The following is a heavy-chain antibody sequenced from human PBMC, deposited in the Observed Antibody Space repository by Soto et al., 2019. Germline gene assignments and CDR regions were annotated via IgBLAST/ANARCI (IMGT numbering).Heavy chain of an antibody. CDR2: IYYSGST. CDR1: GGSISSYY. Sequence: TSETLSLTCTVSGGSISSYYWSWIRQPPGKGLEWIGYIYYSGSTNYNPSLKSRVTISVDTSKNQFSLKLSSVTAADTAVYYCARPEESGYSYGPYFDDWGQGTLGTVSS. D-gene: IGHD5-18*01. V-gene: IGHV4-59*08. J-gene: IGHJ4*02. CDR3: ARPEESGYSYGPYFDD.